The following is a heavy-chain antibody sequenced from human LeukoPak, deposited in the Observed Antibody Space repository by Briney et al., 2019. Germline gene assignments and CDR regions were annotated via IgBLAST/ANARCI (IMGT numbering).Heavy chain of an antibody. CDR2: IYYSGST. CDR1: GGSISSYY. V-gene: IGHV4-59*01. Sequence: SETLSLNCTVSGGSISSYYWSWLRQPPGKGLEWIGYIYYSGSTNYNPSLNSRVTISVDTSKNQFSLKLSSVTAADTAVYYCARMDDFWSGYFDYWGQGTLVTVSS. J-gene: IGHJ4*02. D-gene: IGHD3-3*01. CDR3: ARMDDFWSGYFDY.